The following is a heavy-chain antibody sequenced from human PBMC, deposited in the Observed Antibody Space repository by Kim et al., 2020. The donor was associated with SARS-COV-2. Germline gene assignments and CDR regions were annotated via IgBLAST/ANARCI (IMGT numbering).Heavy chain of an antibody. J-gene: IGHJ4*02. CDR3: TTPMGATTELLDY. CDR2: IKSKTDGVTT. V-gene: IGHV3-15*01. Sequence: GGSLRLSCAASGFTFSNAWMSWVRQAPGKGLEWVGRIKSKTDGVTTDYAAPVKGRFTISRDDSKNTLYLQMNSLKTEDTAVYYCTTPMGATTELLDYWGQGTLVTVSS. D-gene: IGHD1-26*01. CDR1: GFTFSNAW.